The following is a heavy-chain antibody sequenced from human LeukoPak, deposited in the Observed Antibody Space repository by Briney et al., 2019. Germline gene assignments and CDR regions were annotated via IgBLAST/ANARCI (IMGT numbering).Heavy chain of an antibody. J-gene: IGHJ3*02. Sequence: HPGGSLRLSCAASGFTFSSDAMTWVRQAPGKGLEWVSAISRSGGDTEYADSVKGRFTISRDNSKNTLYLQMNSLGAEDTAVYYCAKCSVTCYANAFYIWGRGTMVTVSS. D-gene: IGHD2-2*01. CDR3: AKCSVTCYANAFYI. V-gene: IGHV3-23*01. CDR2: ISRSGGDT. CDR1: GFTFSSDA.